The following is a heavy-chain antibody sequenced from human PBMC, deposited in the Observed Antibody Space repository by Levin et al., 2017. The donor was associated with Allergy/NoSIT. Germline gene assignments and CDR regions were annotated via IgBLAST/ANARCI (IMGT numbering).Heavy chain of an antibody. J-gene: IGHJ4*02. CDR1: EFIFSSYS. D-gene: IGHD3-22*01. CDR3: ARGYYYDGPAYFDF. Sequence: GESLKISCAASEFIFSSYSMNWVRQAPGKRLEWVSYISSSRNTIYYADSVKGRFTISRDNAKNSLYLQMNSLRDEDTAVYYCARGYYYDGPAYFDFWGQGTLVTVSS. V-gene: IGHV3-48*02. CDR2: ISSSRNTI.